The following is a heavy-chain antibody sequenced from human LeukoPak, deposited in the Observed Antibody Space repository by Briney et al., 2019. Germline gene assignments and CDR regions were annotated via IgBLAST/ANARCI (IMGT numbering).Heavy chain of an antibody. D-gene: IGHD4-17*01. CDR3: ARVSARGGYGDDYFDY. CDR1: GASISSSNYY. J-gene: IGHJ4*02. V-gene: IGHV4-39*07. Sequence: SETLSLTCTVSGASISSSNYYWGWIRQPPGKGLEWIASINYSGSTYYNPSLRGRVTISVDTSKNHFSLKINSVTAAETAVYYCARVSARGGYGDDYFDYWGQGTLVTVSS. CDR2: INYSGST.